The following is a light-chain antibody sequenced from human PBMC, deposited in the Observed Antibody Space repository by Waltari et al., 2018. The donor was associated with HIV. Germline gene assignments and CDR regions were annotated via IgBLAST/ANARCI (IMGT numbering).Light chain of an antibody. Sequence: QLILTQSPSASASLGASVRLTCTLSGGHSSYAIAWPQLQPEKGPRYLMKLNSDGRHTKGDGIPYRFSGSSSGTERFLTISSLQSDDEADYYCQTWDTGPWVFGGGTKLTVL. CDR1: GGHSSYA. J-gene: IGLJ3*02. V-gene: IGLV4-69*02. CDR2: LNSDGRH. CDR3: QTWDTGPWV.